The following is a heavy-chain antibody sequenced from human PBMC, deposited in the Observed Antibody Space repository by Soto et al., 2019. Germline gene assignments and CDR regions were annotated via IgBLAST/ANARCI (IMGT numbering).Heavy chain of an antibody. CDR1: GFTFSSYA. CDR2: ISYDGSNK. D-gene: IGHD6-19*01. V-gene: IGHV3-30-3*01. Sequence: GGSLRLSCAASGFTFSSYAMHWVRQAPGKGLEWVAVISYDGSNKYYADSVKGRFTISRDNSKNTLYLQMNNLRAEDTAVYYCARATRERAVAGTNFDYWGQGTLVTVSS. CDR3: ARATRERAVAGTNFDY. J-gene: IGHJ4*02.